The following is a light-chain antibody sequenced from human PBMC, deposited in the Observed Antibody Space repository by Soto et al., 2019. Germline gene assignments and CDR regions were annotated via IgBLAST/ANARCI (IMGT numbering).Light chain of an antibody. V-gene: IGKV1-5*01. CDR2: DVS. CDR3: QHYNSYSEA. Sequence: IQMTQSPSTLSASVGDRVTITCRASQSISRGLARYQQMPGKAPKFLISDVSSLECGVPSRFSGSGSGTEFTLTISSLQPDDFATYYCQHYNSYSEAFGQGTKVDIK. CDR1: QSISRG. J-gene: IGKJ1*01.